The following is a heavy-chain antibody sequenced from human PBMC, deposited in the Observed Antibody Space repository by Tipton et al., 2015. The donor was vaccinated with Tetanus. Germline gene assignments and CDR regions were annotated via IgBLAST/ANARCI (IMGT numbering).Heavy chain of an antibody. Sequence: SLRLSCAASGFTFNRYGINWVRQAPGKGLVWVSSISGSGDTTYYADSVRGRFTVSRDNSKDTVYLDVRSLRDEDTAVYYCATDGLPRGFVMVEATIQKYFRHWGRGTLVTVSS. J-gene: IGHJ1*01. D-gene: IGHD2-21*01. CDR2: ISGSGDTT. CDR1: GFTFNRYG. CDR3: ATDGLPRGFVMVEATIQKYFRH. V-gene: IGHV3-23*01.